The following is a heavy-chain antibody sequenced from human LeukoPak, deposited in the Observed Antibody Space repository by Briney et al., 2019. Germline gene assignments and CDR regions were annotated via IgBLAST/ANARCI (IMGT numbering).Heavy chain of an antibody. CDR2: INSDGSGT. D-gene: IGHD2-2*01. CDR1: GFTFSGSW. J-gene: IGHJ3*02. CDR3: ARDRSTTSWYEAFDI. V-gene: IGHV3-74*01. Sequence: GGSLRLSCAASGFTFSGSWMHWVRQVSGKGLVWVSYINSDGSGTKYADSVKGRFTVSRDNAKNTLYLQMNSLRADDTAVYYCARDRSTTSWYEAFDIWGQGTMVTVSS.